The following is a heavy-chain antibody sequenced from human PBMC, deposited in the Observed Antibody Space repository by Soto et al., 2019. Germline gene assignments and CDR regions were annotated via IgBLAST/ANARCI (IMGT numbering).Heavy chain of an antibody. D-gene: IGHD3-3*01. Sequence: ASLKVSCKASGYTFTSYAMHWVRQAPGQRLEWMGWINAGNGNTKYSQKFQGRVTITRDTSASTAYMELSSLRSEDTAVYYCARDPNVLRFLEWPYGPPYYYMDVWGKGTTVTVSS. J-gene: IGHJ6*03. CDR3: ARDPNVLRFLEWPYGPPYYYMDV. V-gene: IGHV1-3*01. CDR1: GYTFTSYA. CDR2: INAGNGNT.